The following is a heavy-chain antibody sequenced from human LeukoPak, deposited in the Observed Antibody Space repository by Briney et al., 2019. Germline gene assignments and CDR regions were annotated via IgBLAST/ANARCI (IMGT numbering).Heavy chain of an antibody. CDR1: GGSFSGYY. J-gene: IGHJ5*02. V-gene: IGHV4-34*01. D-gene: IGHD5-18*01. CDR3: ARGVIWIQLRLQREGSWFDP. Sequence: SETLSLTCAVYGGSFSGYYWSWIRQPPGKGLEWIGEINHSGSTNYNPSLKSRVTISVDTSKNQFSLKLSSVTAADTAVYYCARGVIWIQLRLQREGSWFDPWGQGTLVTVSS. CDR2: INHSGST.